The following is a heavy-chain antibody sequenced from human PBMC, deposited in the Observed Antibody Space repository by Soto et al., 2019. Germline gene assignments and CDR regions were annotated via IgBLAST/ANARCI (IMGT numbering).Heavy chain of an antibody. Sequence: EVQLVESGGGLVKPGGSLRLSCAASGFTFSSYSMNWVRQAPGKGLEWVSSISSSSSYIYYADSVKGRFTISRDNAKNSLYLQMNSLRAEHTAVYYCARPAYSSSWYPTEYFQHWGQGTLVTVSS. CDR2: ISSSSSYI. D-gene: IGHD6-13*01. J-gene: IGHJ1*01. CDR3: ARPAYSSSWYPTEYFQH. V-gene: IGHV3-21*01. CDR1: GFTFSSYS.